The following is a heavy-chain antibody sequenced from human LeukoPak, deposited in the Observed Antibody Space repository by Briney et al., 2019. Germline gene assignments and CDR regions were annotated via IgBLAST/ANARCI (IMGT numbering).Heavy chain of an antibody. D-gene: IGHD3-22*01. Sequence: SETLSLTCAVYGGSFSGYYWSWIRQPPGKGLEWIGEINHSGSTNYNPSLKSRVTISVDTSKNQFSLKLSSVTAADTAVYYCAKDRIVVVTDGAFDIWGQGTMVTVSS. CDR1: GGSFSGYY. J-gene: IGHJ3*02. V-gene: IGHV4-34*01. CDR3: AKDRIVVVTDGAFDI. CDR2: INHSGST.